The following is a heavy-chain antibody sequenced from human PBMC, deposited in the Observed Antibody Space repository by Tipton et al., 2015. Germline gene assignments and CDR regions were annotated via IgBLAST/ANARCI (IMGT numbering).Heavy chain of an antibody. V-gene: IGHV3-33*08. J-gene: IGHJ4*02. D-gene: IGHD4/OR15-4a*01. CDR2: IWYDGTKK. Sequence: SLRLSCAVSGFTFSSYVMRWVRQAPGKGLEWVALIWYDGTKKYYADSVKGRFTISRDNSKNTLYLQVDSLRAEDTAVYYCARDPFTMVVVGYFDYWGQGTLVTVSS. CDR3: ARDPFTMVVVGYFDY. CDR1: GFTFSSYV.